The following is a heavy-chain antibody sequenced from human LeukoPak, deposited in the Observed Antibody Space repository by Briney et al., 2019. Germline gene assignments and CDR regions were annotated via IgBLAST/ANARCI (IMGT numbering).Heavy chain of an antibody. D-gene: IGHD2/OR15-2a*01. CDR2: IYYSGST. V-gene: IGHV4-59*11. Sequence: SETLSLTCTVSGASINSHYWSWIRQPPGKGLEWIAYIYYSGSTSYNPSFESRVTMSVDTSKNQFSLRLKSVTAADTAVYYCARVTLSLGPFDYWGQGTLVTVSS. CDR3: ARVTLSLGPFDY. J-gene: IGHJ4*02. CDR1: GASINSHY.